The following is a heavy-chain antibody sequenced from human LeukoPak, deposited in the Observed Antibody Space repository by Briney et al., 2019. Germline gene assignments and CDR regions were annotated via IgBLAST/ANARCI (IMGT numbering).Heavy chain of an antibody. D-gene: IGHD3-10*01. V-gene: IGHV4-61*02. J-gene: IGHJ3*02. CDR2: IYTSGST. Sequence: PSETLSLTCTVSGGSISSGSYYWSWIRQPAGKGLEWIGRIYTSGSTNYNPSLKSRVTISVDTSKNQFSLKLSSVTAADTAVYYCAREESHVCAFDIWGQGTMVTVSS. CDR1: GGSISSGSYY. CDR3: AREESHVCAFDI.